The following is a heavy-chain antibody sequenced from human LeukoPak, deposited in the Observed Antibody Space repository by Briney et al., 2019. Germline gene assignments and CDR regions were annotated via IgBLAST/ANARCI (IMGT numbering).Heavy chain of an antibody. J-gene: IGHJ5*02. D-gene: IGHD3-10*01. Sequence: SETLSLTCAVYGGSFSGYYWSWIRQPPGKGLEWIGYIYHSGSTYYNPSLKSRVTISVDRSKNQFSLKLSSVTAADTAVYYCARTFADPITMVRRGAWFDPWGQGTLVTVSS. CDR3: ARTFADPITMVRRGAWFDP. V-gene: IGHV4-30-2*01. CDR2: IYHSGST. CDR1: GGSFSGYY.